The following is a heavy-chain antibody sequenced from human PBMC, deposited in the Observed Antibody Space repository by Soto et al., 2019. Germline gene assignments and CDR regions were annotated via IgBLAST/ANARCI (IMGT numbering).Heavy chain of an antibody. D-gene: IGHD6-19*01. V-gene: IGHV3-21*01. Sequence: PGGSLRLSCIGSGFTFSYYGMNWVRLAPGKGLEWVSSISNSGSIIYQADSVKGRFTISRDNAKNTVYLHVDSLRVEDTAVYYCARDGSSYSGDWYNDWGMDVWGQGTTVTVSS. CDR1: GFTFSYYG. CDR2: ISNSGSII. J-gene: IGHJ6*02. CDR3: ARDGSSYSGDWYNDWGMDV.